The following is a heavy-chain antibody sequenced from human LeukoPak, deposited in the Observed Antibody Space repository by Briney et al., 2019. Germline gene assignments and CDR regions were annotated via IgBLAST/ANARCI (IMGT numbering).Heavy chain of an antibody. D-gene: IGHD1-26*01. CDR2: INPNSGGT. CDR1: GYTFTGYY. CDR3: ARVRSGSFFAY. Sequence: ASVKVSCKASGYTFTGYYMHWVRQAPGQGLEWMGRINPNSGGTNYAQKFQGRVTMTRDTSISAAYMELSRLRSDDTAVYYCARVRSGSFFAYWGQGTLVTVSS. J-gene: IGHJ4*02. V-gene: IGHV1-2*06.